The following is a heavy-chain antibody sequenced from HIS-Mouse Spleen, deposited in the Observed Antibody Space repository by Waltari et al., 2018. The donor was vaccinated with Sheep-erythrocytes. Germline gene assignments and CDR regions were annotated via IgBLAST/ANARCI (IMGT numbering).Heavy chain of an antibody. CDR2: IWYDGSNK. D-gene: IGHD6-19*01. V-gene: IGHV3-33*06. Sequence: QVQLVESGGGVVQPGRSLRLSCAASGFTFSSYGMHWVAVIWYDGSNKYDEDSVKGRVTISRDNSKNTLYLQMNSLRAEDTAVYYCAKEGVVYSSDKYFQHWGQGTLVTVSS. J-gene: IGHJ1*01. CDR3: AKEGVVYSSDKYFQH. CDR1: GFTFSSYG.